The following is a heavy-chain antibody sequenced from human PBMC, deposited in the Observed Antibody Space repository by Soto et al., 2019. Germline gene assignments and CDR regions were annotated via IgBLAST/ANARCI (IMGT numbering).Heavy chain of an antibody. J-gene: IGHJ3*02. V-gene: IGHV4-4*02. CDR2: IYHSGSH. Sequence: QVQLQESGPGLVKPSGTLSLTCAVSGGSISSSNWWSWVRQPPGKGLGWIGDIYHSGSHNYNPSLNNRLTITVDNSKNQFSLKLSSVTAADPAVYYCARARGSGSYYDDPDAFDIWGQGTMVTVSS. D-gene: IGHD3-10*01. CDR3: ARARGSGSYYDDPDAFDI. CDR1: GGSISSSNW.